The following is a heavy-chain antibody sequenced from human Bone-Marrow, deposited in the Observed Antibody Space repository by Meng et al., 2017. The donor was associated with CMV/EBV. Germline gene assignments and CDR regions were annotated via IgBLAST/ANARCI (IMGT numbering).Heavy chain of an antibody. CDR3: ARECGDLGYCSSTSCWNDAVDI. V-gene: IGHV3-48*03. Sequence: GESLKISCAASGFTFSSYEMNWVRQAPGKGLEWVSYISSSGSTIYYADSVKGRFTISRDNAKNSLYLQMNSLRAEDTAVYYCARECGDLGYCSSTSCWNDAVDIWGQGTMVTVSS. J-gene: IGHJ3*02. CDR2: ISSSGSTI. D-gene: IGHD2-2*01. CDR1: GFTFSSYE.